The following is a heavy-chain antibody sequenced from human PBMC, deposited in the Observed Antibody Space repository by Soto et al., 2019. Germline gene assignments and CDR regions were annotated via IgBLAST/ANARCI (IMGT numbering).Heavy chain of an antibody. CDR1: GFTFRSYA. D-gene: IGHD2-8*01. CDR2: ISGSGGGT. V-gene: IGHV3-23*01. J-gene: IGHJ4*02. Sequence: GGSLRLSCEASGFTFRSYAMSWVRQAPGKGLEWVSLISGSGGGTYYADSVKGRFTISRDNAKNTLYLQMNSLRAEDTAVFYCTKHLSNGSPDYWGQGTLVTVSS. CDR3: TKHLSNGSPDY.